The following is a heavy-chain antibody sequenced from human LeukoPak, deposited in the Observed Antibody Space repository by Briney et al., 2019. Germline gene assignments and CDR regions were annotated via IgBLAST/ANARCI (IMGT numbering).Heavy chain of an antibody. CDR1: GFTLDDYA. Sequence: GMSLRLSCAASGFTLDDYAMHWVRQAPGKGLEWVSGISWNSGSIGYADSVKGRFTISRDNAKNSLYLQMNSLRAEDTALYYCAKLPIAREDNAFDIWGQGTMVTVSS. CDR3: AKLPIAREDNAFDI. J-gene: IGHJ3*02. D-gene: IGHD6-13*01. V-gene: IGHV3-9*01. CDR2: ISWNSGSI.